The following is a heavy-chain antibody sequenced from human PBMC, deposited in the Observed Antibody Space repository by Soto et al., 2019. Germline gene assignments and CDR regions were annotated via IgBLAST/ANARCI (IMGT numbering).Heavy chain of an antibody. V-gene: IGHV5-10-1*01. J-gene: IGHJ4*02. CDR2: IDPSDSQT. CDR3: ARQIYDSDTGPNFQYYFDA. Sequence: PGESLKISCKGSGYSFAGYWITWVRQKPGKGLEWMGRIDPSDSQTYYSPSFRGHVTISVTKSITTAFLQLCSLRASDTAMYYCARQIYDSDTGPNFQYYFDAWGQGTPVTVSS. D-gene: IGHD3-22*01. CDR1: GYSFAGYW.